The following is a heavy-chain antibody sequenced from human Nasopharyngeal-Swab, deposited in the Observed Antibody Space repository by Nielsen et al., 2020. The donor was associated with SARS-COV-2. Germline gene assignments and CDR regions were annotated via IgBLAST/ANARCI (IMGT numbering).Heavy chain of an antibody. Sequence: SETLSLTCTVSGGSISSSSYYWGWIRQPPGKGLEWIGSIYYSGSTYYNPSLKSRVTISVDTSKNQFSLKLSSVTAADTAVYYCARDPAAVPAAYGMDVWGQGTTVTVSS. CDR1: GGSISSSSYY. D-gene: IGHD2-2*01. J-gene: IGHJ6*02. V-gene: IGHV4-39*07. CDR2: IYYSGST. CDR3: ARDPAAVPAAYGMDV.